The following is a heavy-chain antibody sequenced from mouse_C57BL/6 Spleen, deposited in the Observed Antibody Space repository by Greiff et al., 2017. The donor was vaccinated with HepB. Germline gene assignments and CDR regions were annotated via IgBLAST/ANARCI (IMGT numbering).Heavy chain of an antibody. D-gene: IGHD1-1*01. Sequence: QVQLQQSGAELVKPGASVKISCKASGYAFSSYWMNWVKQRPGKGLEWIGQIYPGDGDTNYNGKFKGKATLTADKSSSTAYMQLSSLTSEDSAVYFCARSTVVPYWYFDVWGTGTTVTVSS. CDR2: IYPGDGDT. CDR3: ARSTVVPYWYFDV. CDR1: GYAFSSYW. V-gene: IGHV1-80*01. J-gene: IGHJ1*03.